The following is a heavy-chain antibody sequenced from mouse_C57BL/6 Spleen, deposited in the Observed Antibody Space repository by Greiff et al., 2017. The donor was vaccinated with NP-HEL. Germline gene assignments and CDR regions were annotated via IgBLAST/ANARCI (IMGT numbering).Heavy chain of an antibody. CDR2: IYPGSGST. Sequence: QVQLQQSGAELVKPGASVKMSCKASGYTFTSYWITWVKQRPGQGLEWIGDIYPGSGSTNYNEKFKSKATLTVDTSSSTAYMQLSSLTSEDSAVYYCAREDYYGSSYLFAYWGQGTLVTVSA. D-gene: IGHD1-1*01. V-gene: IGHV1-55*01. CDR1: GYTFTSYW. J-gene: IGHJ3*01. CDR3: AREDYYGSSYLFAY.